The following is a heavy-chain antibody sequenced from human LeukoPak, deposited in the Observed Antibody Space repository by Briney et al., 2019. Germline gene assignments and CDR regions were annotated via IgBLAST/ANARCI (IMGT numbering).Heavy chain of an antibody. Sequence: PSETLSLTCTVSGGSISTYFWSWIRQPPGKGLEWIGYIYYSGSTNYNPSLKSRVTISVDTSKNQFSLKLTSVTAADTAIYYCARDRNLNGERWFDPWGQGILVTVSS. CDR2: IYYSGST. CDR3: ARDRNLNGERWFDP. V-gene: IGHV4-59*01. CDR1: GGSISTYF. J-gene: IGHJ5*02. D-gene: IGHD4-17*01.